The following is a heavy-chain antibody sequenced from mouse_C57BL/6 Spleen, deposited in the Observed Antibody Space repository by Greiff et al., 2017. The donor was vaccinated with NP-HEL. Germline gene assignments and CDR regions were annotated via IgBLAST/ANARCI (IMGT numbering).Heavy chain of an antibody. Sequence: VQLQQPGAELVRPGTSVKLSCKASGYTFTSYWMHWVKQRPGQGLEWIGVIDPSDSYTNYNQKFKGKATLTVDTSSSTAYMQLSSLTSEDSAVYYCARVYYGSSYYFDYWGQGTTLTVSS. CDR3: ARVYYGSSYYFDY. J-gene: IGHJ2*01. CDR2: IDPSDSYT. CDR1: GYTFTSYW. V-gene: IGHV1-59*01. D-gene: IGHD1-1*01.